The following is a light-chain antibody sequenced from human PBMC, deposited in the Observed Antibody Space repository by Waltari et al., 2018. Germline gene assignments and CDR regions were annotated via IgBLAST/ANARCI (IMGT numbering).Light chain of an antibody. Sequence: DIQMTQSPSSLSASVGDRVTITCQASQDISNYLIWYQQKPGKAPKLLIYDASNLETGVPARCSGSGSGTDFTFTISGLQPEDIATYYCHQYDNLPPTFGPGTKVDIK. CDR1: QDISNY. CDR2: DAS. V-gene: IGKV1-33*01. J-gene: IGKJ3*01. CDR3: HQYDNLPPT.